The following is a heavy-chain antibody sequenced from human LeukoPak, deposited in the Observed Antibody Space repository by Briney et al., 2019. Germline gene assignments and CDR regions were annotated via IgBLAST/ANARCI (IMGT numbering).Heavy chain of an antibody. V-gene: IGHV3-23*01. D-gene: IGHD3-10*01. Sequence: GGSLRLSCAASGFNSSIYAMSWVRLAPGKGLEWVSGISDSGDSTYYADSVKGRFTISRDNSKNMLYPQMNSLRAEDTAAYYCAKQVYYGSGSLHYFQHWGQGTLVTVSS. J-gene: IGHJ1*01. CDR3: AKQVYYGSGSLHYFQH. CDR1: GFNSSIYA. CDR2: ISDSGDST.